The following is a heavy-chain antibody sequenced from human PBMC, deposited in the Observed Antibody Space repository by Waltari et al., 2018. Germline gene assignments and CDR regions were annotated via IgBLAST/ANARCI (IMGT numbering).Heavy chain of an antibody. CDR2: ISGSGGST. J-gene: IGHJ4*02. CDR3: AKSRNRGSGEFGIAAAGTPGYFDY. D-gene: IGHD6-13*01. Sequence: EVQLLESGGGLVQPGGSLRLSCAASGFTFSSYAMSWVRQAPGKGLEWVSAISGSGGSTYYADSVKGRFTISRDNSKNTLYLQMNSLRAEDTAVYYCAKSRNRGSGEFGIAAAGTPGYFDYWGQGTLVTVSS. V-gene: IGHV3-23*01. CDR1: GFTFSSYA.